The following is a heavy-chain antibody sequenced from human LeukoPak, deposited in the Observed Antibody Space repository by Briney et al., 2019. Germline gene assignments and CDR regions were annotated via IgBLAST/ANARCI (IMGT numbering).Heavy chain of an antibody. Sequence: PSETLSLTCTVSGYSISSGYYWGWIRPPPGKGLEWIGSIYHSGSTYYNPSLKSRVTISVDTSKNQFSLKLSSVTAADTAVYYCARDKGLWKWLRLRRGHWFDPWGQGTLVTVSS. V-gene: IGHV4-38-2*02. CDR1: GYSISSGYY. D-gene: IGHD5-12*01. J-gene: IGHJ5*02. CDR3: ARDKGLWKWLRLRRGHWFDP. CDR2: IYHSGST.